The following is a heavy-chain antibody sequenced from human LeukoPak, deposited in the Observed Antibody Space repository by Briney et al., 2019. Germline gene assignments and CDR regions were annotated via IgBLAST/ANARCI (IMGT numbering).Heavy chain of an antibody. CDR2: ISGGGGST. D-gene: IGHD6-19*01. CDR1: GFAFNNYG. V-gene: IGHV3-23*01. CDR3: AKGSRVAVPGYLDF. J-gene: IGHJ4*02. Sequence: GGSLRLSCVASGFAFNNYGMSWVRQAPGKGLEWVSDISGGGGSTYYADSVKGRFTFSRDNSKNTLYLQMNSLRAEDTAVYYCAKGSRVAVPGYLDFWGQGTLVTVSS.